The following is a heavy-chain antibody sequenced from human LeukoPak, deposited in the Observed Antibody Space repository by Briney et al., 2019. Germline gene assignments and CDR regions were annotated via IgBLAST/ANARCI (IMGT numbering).Heavy chain of an antibody. Sequence: ASVKVSCKASGYTFTGYYMHWVRQAPGQGLEWMGWINPTSGGTTYAQTFQDRVTMTRDTSISTAYMELNSLRSDDTAVYYCARRLVDSNDGYDVWGEGTTVTVSS. J-gene: IGHJ3*01. D-gene: IGHD5-24*01. V-gene: IGHV1-2*02. CDR2: INPTSGGT. CDR1: GYTFTGYY. CDR3: ARRLVDSNDGYDV.